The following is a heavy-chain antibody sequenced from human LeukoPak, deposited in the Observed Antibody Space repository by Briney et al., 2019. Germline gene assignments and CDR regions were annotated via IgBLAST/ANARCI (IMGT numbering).Heavy chain of an antibody. J-gene: IGHJ4*02. Sequence: AGGSLRLSCAASGFTFSNHAMSWVRQAPGKGLEWVSSISGSGDSTYYADSVKGRVTISRDNSEKTLYLQMSNLRAEDTAVYYCAKGKDTYFYDSRGYYFGENWGQGTLVTVSS. CDR1: GFTFSNHA. CDR2: ISGSGDST. D-gene: IGHD3-22*01. V-gene: IGHV3-23*01. CDR3: AKGKDTYFYDSRGYYFGEN.